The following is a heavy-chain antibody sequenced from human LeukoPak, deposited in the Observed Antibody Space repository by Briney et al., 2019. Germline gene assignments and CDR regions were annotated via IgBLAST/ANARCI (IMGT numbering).Heavy chain of an antibody. CDR1: GFIFSSYS. Sequence: GGSLRLSCAASGFIFSSYSMNWVRQAPGKGLEWVSSISSSSSYIYYADSVKGRFTISRDNAKNSLYLQMNSLRAEDTAVYYCARVLDGYKSYWGQGTLVTVSS. V-gene: IGHV3-21*01. D-gene: IGHD5-24*01. CDR3: ARVLDGYKSY. J-gene: IGHJ4*02. CDR2: ISSSSSYI.